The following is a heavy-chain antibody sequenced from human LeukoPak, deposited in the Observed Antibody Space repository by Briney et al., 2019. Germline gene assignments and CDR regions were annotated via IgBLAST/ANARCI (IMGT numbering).Heavy chain of an antibody. V-gene: IGHV1-3*01. D-gene: IGHD1-26*01. CDR3: AVRKWELDKSGMDV. CDR2: INAGNGNT. CDR1: GYTFTSYA. Sequence: GASVKVSCKASGYTFTSYAMHWVRQAPGQRLEWMGWINAGNGNTKYSQKFQGRVTITRDTSASTAYMELSSLRSEDTAVYYCAVRKWELDKSGMDVWGQGTTVTVSS. J-gene: IGHJ6*02.